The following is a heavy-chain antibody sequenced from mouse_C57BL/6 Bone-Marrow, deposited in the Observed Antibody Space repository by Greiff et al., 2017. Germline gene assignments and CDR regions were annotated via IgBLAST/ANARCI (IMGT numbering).Heavy chain of an antibody. CDR2: ISSGSSTI. Sequence: EVQGVESGGGLVKPGGSLKLSCAASGFTFSDYGMHWVRQAPEKGLEWVAYISSGSSTIYYADTVKGRFTISRDNAKNPLFLQMTSLRSEDTAMYYCARDYDYDGAYWGQGTLVTVSA. D-gene: IGHD2-4*01. J-gene: IGHJ3*01. CDR3: ARDYDYDGAY. V-gene: IGHV5-17*01. CDR1: GFTFSDYG.